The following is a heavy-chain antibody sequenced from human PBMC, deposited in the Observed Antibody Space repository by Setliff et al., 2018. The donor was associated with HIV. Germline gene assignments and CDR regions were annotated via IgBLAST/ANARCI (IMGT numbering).Heavy chain of an antibody. CDR2: IYYSGNT. CDR1: GGSLSSSNYY. CDR3: ARYDYGDFDY. Sequence: LSLTCTVSGGSLSSSNYYCGWIRQPPGKGLEWIGSIYYSGNTYYNPSLKSRVTISVDTSKNQFSLNLSSVTAADTAVYYCARYDYGDFDYWGQGTPVTVSS. V-gene: IGHV4-39*07. J-gene: IGHJ4*02. D-gene: IGHD4-17*01.